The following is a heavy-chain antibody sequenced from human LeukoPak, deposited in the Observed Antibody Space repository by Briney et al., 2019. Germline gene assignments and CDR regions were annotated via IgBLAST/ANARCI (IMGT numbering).Heavy chain of an antibody. CDR2: IYYSGST. J-gene: IGHJ3*02. D-gene: IGHD1-26*01. CDR3: AGGAQWEHRAFDI. V-gene: IGHV4-59*11. Sequence: SETLSLTCTVSGGSTSSHYWSWIRQPPGKGLEWIGYIYYSGSTNYNPSLKSRVTISVDTSKNQFSLKLSSVTAADTAVYYCAGGAQWEHRAFDIWGQGTMVTVSS. CDR1: GGSTSSHY.